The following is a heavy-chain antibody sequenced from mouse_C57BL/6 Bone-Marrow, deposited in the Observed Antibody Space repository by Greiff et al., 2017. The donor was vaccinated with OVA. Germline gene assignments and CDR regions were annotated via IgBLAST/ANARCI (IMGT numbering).Heavy chain of an antibody. CDR2: IDTENGDT. CDR1: GFNIKDDY. V-gene: IGHV14-4*01. Sequence: VQLQQSGAELVRPGASVKLSCTASGFNIKDDYMHWVKQRPEQGLEWIGWIDTENGDTEYASKFQGKATITADTSSNTAYLQLSSLTSEDTAVYYCTTGGLRKVFDYWGQGTTLTVSS. J-gene: IGHJ2*01. CDR3: TTGGLRKVFDY. D-gene: IGHD2-2*01.